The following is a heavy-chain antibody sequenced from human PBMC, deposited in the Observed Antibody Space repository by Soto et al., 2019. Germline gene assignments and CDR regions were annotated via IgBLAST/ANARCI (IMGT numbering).Heavy chain of an antibody. Sequence: SQTLSLTCAFSGDSVSSNSAAWNWIRQSPSRGLEWLGRTYYRSTWYNDYAVSVKSRITINPDTSKNQFSLQLNSVTPEDTAVYYCAREIKDIVVVPAAIPSCYYYGMDVWGQGTTVTVSS. CDR2: TYYRSTWYN. D-gene: IGHD2-2*02. CDR1: GDSVSSNSAA. J-gene: IGHJ6*02. CDR3: AREIKDIVVVPAAIPSCYYYGMDV. V-gene: IGHV6-1*01.